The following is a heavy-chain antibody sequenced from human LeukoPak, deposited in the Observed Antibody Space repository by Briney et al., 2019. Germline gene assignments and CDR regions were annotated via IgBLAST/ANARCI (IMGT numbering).Heavy chain of an antibody. CDR1: GFTFSSYS. CDR2: ISPSSTYI. D-gene: IGHD6-19*01. V-gene: IGHV3-21*01. Sequence: GGSLRLSCAASGFTFSSYSMNWVRQAPGKGLEWVSSISPSSTYIYYADSMKGRFTISRDNAKNSLYLQMNSLRAEDTAVYYCARDSVWRGPPIAVAGTDFWGRGTLVTVTS. J-gene: IGHJ4*02. CDR3: ARDSVWRGPPIAVAGTDF.